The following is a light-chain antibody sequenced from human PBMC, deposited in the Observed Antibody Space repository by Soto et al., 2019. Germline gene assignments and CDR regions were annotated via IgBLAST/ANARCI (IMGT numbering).Light chain of an antibody. CDR2: GAS. J-gene: IGKJ1*01. Sequence: ESVLTQSPGTLSLSPGERVTLSCRASQSVSSNSLAWYQQKPGQAPRLLIYGASSRATGTPDRFSGSGSGTDFTLTISRLEPEDFAVYYCQQFGGSPPSWTFGQGTKVEI. CDR1: QSVSSNS. CDR3: QQFGGSPPSWT. V-gene: IGKV3-20*01.